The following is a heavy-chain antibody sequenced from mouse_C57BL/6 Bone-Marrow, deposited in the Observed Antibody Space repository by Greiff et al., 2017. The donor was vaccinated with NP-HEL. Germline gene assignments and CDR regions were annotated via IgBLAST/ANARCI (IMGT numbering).Heavy chain of an antibody. J-gene: IGHJ1*03. V-gene: IGHV5-12*01. Sequence: EVKVEESGGGLVQPGGSMKLSCAASGFTFSDYYMYWVRQTPEKRLEWVAYISNGGGSSYYPDTVKGRFTISSDNAKNNLSLQMSRLKAEDTAMYCCARRYGSSYWYFDVWGTGTTVTVSS. D-gene: IGHD1-1*01. CDR2: ISNGGGSS. CDR3: ARRYGSSYWYFDV. CDR1: GFTFSDYY.